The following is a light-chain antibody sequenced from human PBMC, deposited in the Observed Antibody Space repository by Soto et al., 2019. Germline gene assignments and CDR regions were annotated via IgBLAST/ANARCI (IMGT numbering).Light chain of an antibody. CDR2: GAS. Sequence: DIQMTQSPSSLSASVGDRVTITCRASQTIKSYLNWYQHKPAKAPQLLISGASSLQGGVPSRFIGSASAGEFTVTITSLQTADIATYDCAQCYCPPYTFGQGTKL. CDR3: AQCYCPPYT. CDR1: QTIKSY. J-gene: IGKJ2*01. V-gene: IGKV1-39*01.